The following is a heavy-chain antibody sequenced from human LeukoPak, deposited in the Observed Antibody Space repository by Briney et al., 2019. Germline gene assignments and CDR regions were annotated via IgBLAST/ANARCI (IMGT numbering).Heavy chain of an antibody. D-gene: IGHD6-13*01. CDR1: GYTFTSYD. J-gene: IGHJ4*02. V-gene: IGHV1-8*01. CDR3: ASAAAAGTIGDY. Sequence: VASVTVSCKASGYTFTSYDINWVRQATGQGLEWMGWMNPNSGNTGYAQKFQGRVTMTRNTSISTAYMELSSLRSEDTAVYYCASAAAAGTIGDYWGQGTLVTVSS. CDR2: MNPNSGNT.